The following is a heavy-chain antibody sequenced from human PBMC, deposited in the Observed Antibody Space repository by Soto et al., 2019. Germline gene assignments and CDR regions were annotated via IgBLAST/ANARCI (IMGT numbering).Heavy chain of an antibody. CDR2: IVPISGTA. CDR1: GGTFSNYA. D-gene: IGHD2-2*01. Sequence: QVQLVQSGAEVKKPGSSVKVSCKASGGTFSNYAISWVRQAPGQGLEWMGGIVPISGTANYAQKFQGRVTITASESTSTAYMALSSLRSEDTAVYYWARSHGSSTSLEIYYYYYYGMDVWGQGTTVTVSS. V-gene: IGHV1-69*01. CDR3: ARSHGSSTSLEIYYYYYYGMDV. J-gene: IGHJ6*02.